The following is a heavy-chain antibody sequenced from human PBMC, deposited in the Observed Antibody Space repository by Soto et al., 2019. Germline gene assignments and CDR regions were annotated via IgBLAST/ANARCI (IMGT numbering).Heavy chain of an antibody. Sequence: GGSLRLSCAASGFTFSSYAMSWVRQAPGKGLEWVSSISEGGGRTYYADSVKGRFTISRDNTKNTPYLQMNSLRAEDTAVYYCAKETCYYDSSGDYSEGNFDYWGQGTMVTVSS. CDR1: GFTFSSYA. V-gene: IGHV3-23*01. D-gene: IGHD3-22*01. CDR2: ISEGGGRT. J-gene: IGHJ4*02. CDR3: AKETCYYDSSGDYSEGNFDY.